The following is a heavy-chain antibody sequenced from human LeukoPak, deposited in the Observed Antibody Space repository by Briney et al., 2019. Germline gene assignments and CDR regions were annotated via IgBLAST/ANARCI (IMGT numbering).Heavy chain of an antibody. Sequence: SSETLSLTCAVSGYSIRSGYYWGWIRQPPGKGREWIGSIYHSGSTYYNSSLKSRVTISVDTSKNQFSLKLSSVTAADTAVYYCARAGGSGSYDYWGQGTLVTVSS. CDR2: IYHSGST. D-gene: IGHD3-10*01. CDR3: ARAGGSGSYDY. CDR1: GYSIRSGYY. J-gene: IGHJ4*02. V-gene: IGHV4-38-2*01.